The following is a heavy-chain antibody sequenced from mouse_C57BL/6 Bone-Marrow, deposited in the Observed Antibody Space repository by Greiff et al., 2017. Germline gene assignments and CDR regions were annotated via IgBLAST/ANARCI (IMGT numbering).Heavy chain of an antibody. CDR2: IYPRSGNT. J-gene: IGHJ2*01. D-gene: IGHD2-3*01. CDR1: GYTFTSYG. Sequence: VQLQQSGAELARPGASVKLSCKASGYTFTSYGISWVKQRTGQGLEWIGEIYPRSGNTYYNEKFKGKATLTADKSSSTAYMELRSLTSEDSAVYFCARRARPYDGFYFDYWGKGTTLTVSS. CDR3: ARRARPYDGFYFDY. V-gene: IGHV1-81*01.